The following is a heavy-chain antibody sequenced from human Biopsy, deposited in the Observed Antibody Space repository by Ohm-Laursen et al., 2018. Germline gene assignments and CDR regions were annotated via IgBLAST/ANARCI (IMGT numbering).Heavy chain of an antibody. CDR2: TYKGGNT. CDR3: ARDLPSSYYYAMDV. J-gene: IGHJ6*02. CDR1: GASITSYY. V-gene: IGHV4-4*07. Sequence: GTLSLTCTVSGASITSYYWSWIRQPAGKGLEWIGHTYKGGNTNHNPSLKSRVSMSVDTSKNQLSLTLRSVTAADTAVYYCARDLPSSYYYAMDVWGQGTTATVSS.